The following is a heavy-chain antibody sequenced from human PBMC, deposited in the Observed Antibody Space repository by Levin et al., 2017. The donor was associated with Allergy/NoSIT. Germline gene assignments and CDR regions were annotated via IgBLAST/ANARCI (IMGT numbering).Heavy chain of an antibody. J-gene: IGHJ4*02. CDR2: IDHSGAT. D-gene: IGHD3-10*01. CDR3: ASGHYTYHGSGSPRGGSNDY. Sequence: TSETLSLTCAVSGGSFSGSFWTWIRQPPGKGLEWIGEIDHSGATNYNPSLKSRVRIAVDTSKNQFSLRLIALTAADTAVYFCASGHYTYHGSGSPRGGSNDYWGQGTLVTVSS. CDR1: GGSFSGSF. V-gene: IGHV4-34*01.